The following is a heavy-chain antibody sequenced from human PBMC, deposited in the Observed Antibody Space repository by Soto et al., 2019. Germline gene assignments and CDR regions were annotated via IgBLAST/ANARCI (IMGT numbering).Heavy chain of an antibody. V-gene: IGHV3-33*01. D-gene: IGHD1-1*01. CDR1: GFTFSSYG. J-gene: IGHJ3*02. Sequence: QVQLVESGGGVVQPGRSLRLSCAASGFTFSSYGMHWVRQAPGKGLEWVAVIWYDGSNKYYADSVKGRFTISRDNSKNTLYLQMSSLRAEDTAVYYCAREDDGMGAFDIWGQGTMVTVSS. CDR2: IWYDGSNK. CDR3: AREDDGMGAFDI.